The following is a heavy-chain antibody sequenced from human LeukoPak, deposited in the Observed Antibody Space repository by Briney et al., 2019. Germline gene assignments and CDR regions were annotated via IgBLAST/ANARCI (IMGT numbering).Heavy chain of an antibody. Sequence: SEPLSLTCTVSGGSISSSSYYWGWIRQPPGKGLEWIGSIYYSGSTYYNPSLKSRVSISVDTSKNQFSLNLSSVTAADTAVYYCARLHYGGNYGYYYYYMDVWGKGTTVTISS. J-gene: IGHJ6*03. CDR1: GGSISSSSYY. CDR2: IYYSGST. V-gene: IGHV4-39*01. D-gene: IGHD4-23*01. CDR3: ARLHYGGNYGYYYYYMDV.